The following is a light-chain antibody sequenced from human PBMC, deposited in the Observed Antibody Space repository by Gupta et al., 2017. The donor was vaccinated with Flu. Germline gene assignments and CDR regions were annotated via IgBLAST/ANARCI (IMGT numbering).Light chain of an antibody. CDR3: SSYTSSSTWV. CDR1: SSDVGGYKY. CDR2: EVT. V-gene: IGLV2-14*01. Sequence: TSSDVGGYKYVSWYQQHPGKAPKLMIFEVTNRPSGVSNRFSGSKSGNTASLTISGLQAEDEADYYCSSYTSSSTWVFGGGTQLTVL. J-gene: IGLJ3*02.